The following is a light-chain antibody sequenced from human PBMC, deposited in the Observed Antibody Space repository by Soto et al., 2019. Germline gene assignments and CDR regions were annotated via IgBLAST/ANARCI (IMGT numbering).Light chain of an antibody. CDR2: WAS. CDR1: QTIFYTSSNKNY. CDR3: QQYYSTPFT. J-gene: IGKJ3*01. Sequence: DIVLTQSPDSLSVSLGEMSTIHCKSSQTIFYTSSNKNYLALYQQRPGQPPKLLIYWASDRESGVPNRFSGSGSGTDFTLTISGLQAEDVAVYYCQQYYSTPFTFGPGTRLDIK. V-gene: IGKV4-1*01.